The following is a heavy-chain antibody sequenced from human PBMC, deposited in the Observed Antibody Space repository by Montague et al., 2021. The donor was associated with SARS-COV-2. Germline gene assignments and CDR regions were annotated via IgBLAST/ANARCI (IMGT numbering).Heavy chain of an antibody. CDR2: ISGSGGST. CDR3: TRDYRSIVGDGLDI. D-gene: IGHD3-16*02. J-gene: IGHJ3*02. V-gene: IGHV3-23*01. CDR1: GSTFSSYA. Sequence: SLRLSCAASGSTFSSYAMSWVRQAPGKGLEWVSAISGSGGSTYYADSVKGRFTTSRDNGKNSLYLQMNSLRVEDTAVYYCTRDYRSIVGDGLDIWGQGTKVTVSS.